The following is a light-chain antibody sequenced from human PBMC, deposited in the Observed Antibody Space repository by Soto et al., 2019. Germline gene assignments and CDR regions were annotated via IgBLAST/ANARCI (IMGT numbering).Light chain of an antibody. CDR1: QSINNY. J-gene: IGKJ2*01. CDR2: GAT. V-gene: IGKV1-39*01. CDR3: QQGYTTTRT. Sequence: DIQMTQSPSSLSASVGDRVTLTCRASQSINNYLNWYQQKSGKAPKLLIYGATTVQRACSSRFSSSGSGTDFTLTISSLQPEDFAIYYCQQGYTTTRTVGQGTELEI.